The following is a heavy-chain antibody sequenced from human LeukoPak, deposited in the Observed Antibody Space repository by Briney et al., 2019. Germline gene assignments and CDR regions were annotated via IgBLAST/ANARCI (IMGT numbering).Heavy chain of an antibody. J-gene: IGHJ4*02. CDR3: AKDRYYGSGSYYHGIDH. D-gene: IGHD3-10*01. CDR1: GFTFSSYS. CDR2: ISSSSSYI. V-gene: IGHV3-21*01. Sequence: GGSLRLSCAASGFTFSSYSMNWVRQAPGKGLEWVSSISSSSSYIYYADSVKGRFTISRDNSKNTLYLQMNGLRAEDTAVYYCAKDRYYGSGSYYHGIDHWGQGTLVSVSS.